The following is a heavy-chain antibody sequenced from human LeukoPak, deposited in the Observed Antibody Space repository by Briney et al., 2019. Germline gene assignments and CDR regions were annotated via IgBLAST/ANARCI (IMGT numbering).Heavy chain of an antibody. D-gene: IGHD1-1*01. J-gene: IGHJ4*02. CDR1: GFTFSTYS. CDR2: ISTSSSYI. V-gene: IGHV3-21*01. Sequence: GGSLRLSCAASGFTFSTYSMNWVCQAPGKGLEWVSFISTSSSYIYYADSVKGRFTISRDNSKNSLYLQMNSLRAEDTAVYYCARDQDWNDRGGLDYWGQGTLVTVSS. CDR3: ARDQDWNDRGGLDY.